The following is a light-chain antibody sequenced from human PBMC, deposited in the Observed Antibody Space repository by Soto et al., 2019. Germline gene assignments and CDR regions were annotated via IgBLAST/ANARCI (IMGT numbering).Light chain of an antibody. CDR2: GAS. CDR1: QSISSH. J-gene: IGKJ5*01. CDR3: QQAASFPIT. V-gene: IGKV1-39*01. Sequence: DIHMTHSPSSLSASLLYIVTITCXASQSISSHLNWYQQKAGKAPKLLISGASSLESGVPSRFSGSGSGTDFTLTISSLQPEDFATYYCQQAASFPITFGQGTRLEIK.